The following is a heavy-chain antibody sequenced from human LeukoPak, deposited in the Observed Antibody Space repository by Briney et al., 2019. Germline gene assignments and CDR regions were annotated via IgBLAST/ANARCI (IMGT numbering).Heavy chain of an antibody. Sequence: SETLSLTCAISGGSISGYYWSWIRQPPGKGLEWIGYVYYSGNTKYNPSLKGRVTMSVHTSKNQFSLRLTSVTARDTAVYYCARHGDSISYYFDYWGQGTLVTVSS. CDR3: ARHGDSISYYFDY. V-gene: IGHV4-59*08. J-gene: IGHJ4*02. D-gene: IGHD6-13*01. CDR1: GGSISGYY. CDR2: VYYSGNT.